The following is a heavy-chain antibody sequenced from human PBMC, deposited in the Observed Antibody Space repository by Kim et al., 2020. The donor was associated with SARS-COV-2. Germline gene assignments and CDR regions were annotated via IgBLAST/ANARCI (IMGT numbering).Heavy chain of an antibody. CDR1: GGSISSGDYY. V-gene: IGHV4-30-4*01. D-gene: IGHD3-22*01. CDR3: ARDEGYYDSSGYYGGGL. CDR2: IYYSGST. Sequence: SETLSLTCTVSGGSISSGDYYWSWIRQPPGKGLEWIGYIYYSGSTYYNPSLKSRVTISVDTSKNQFSLKLSSVTAADTAVYYCARDEGYYDSSGYYGGGLWGQGTLVTVSS. J-gene: IGHJ4*02.